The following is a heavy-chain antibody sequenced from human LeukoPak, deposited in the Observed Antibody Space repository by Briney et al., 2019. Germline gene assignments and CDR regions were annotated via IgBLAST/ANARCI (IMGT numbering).Heavy chain of an antibody. V-gene: IGHV3-33*01. D-gene: IGHD5-18*01. Sequence: GGSLRLSCAASGFTFSSYGMHWVRQAPGKGLEWVAAIWYDGSNKYYADSVKGRFTISRDNSKNTLYLQMNSLRAEDTAAYYCARDLDTAMIFDYWGQGTLVTVSS. CDR3: ARDLDTAMIFDY. CDR1: GFTFSSYG. J-gene: IGHJ4*02. CDR2: IWYDGSNK.